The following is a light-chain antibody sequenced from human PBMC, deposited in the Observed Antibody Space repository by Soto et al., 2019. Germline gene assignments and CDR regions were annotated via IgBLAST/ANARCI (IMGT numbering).Light chain of an antibody. V-gene: IGKV1D-13*01. CDR1: QGIDTS. CDR2: KAS. CDR3: QQYNNWPFS. J-gene: IGKJ5*01. Sequence: ILLTQSPSSLSASVGDRVAITCRASQGIDTSLAWYQQKPGKAPKLLIYKASTLKSGVPSRFSGSGSGTDFTLTISGLQSEDSAIYFCQQYNNWPFSFGQGTRLEI.